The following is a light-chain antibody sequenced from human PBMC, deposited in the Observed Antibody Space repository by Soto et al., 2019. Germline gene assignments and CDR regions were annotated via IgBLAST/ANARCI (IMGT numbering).Light chain of an antibody. CDR3: QQRSSWPRT. CDR2: DVS. Sequence: EIVLTQSPATLSLSPGERATLSCRASQSVSSTSLTWLQHRPGQAPRLLIYDVSTRAPGIPARFSGSGSGTDFTLTISNLEPEDFAVYYCQQRSSWPRTFGQGTKLDIK. CDR1: QSVSSTS. V-gene: IGKV3-11*01. J-gene: IGKJ2*01.